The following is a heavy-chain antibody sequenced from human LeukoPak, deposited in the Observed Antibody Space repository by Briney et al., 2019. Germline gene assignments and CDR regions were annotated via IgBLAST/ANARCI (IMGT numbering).Heavy chain of an antibody. D-gene: IGHD3-16*01. CDR2: INHSGST. CDR1: GGSFSGYY. J-gene: IGHJ4*02. CDR3: ARHYGP. V-gene: IGHV4-34*01. Sequence: SETLSLTCAVYGGSFSGYYWSWIRQPPGKGLEWIGEINHSGSTNYNPSLKSRVTISVDTSKNQFSLKLSSVTAADTAVYYCARHYGPWGRGTLVTVSS.